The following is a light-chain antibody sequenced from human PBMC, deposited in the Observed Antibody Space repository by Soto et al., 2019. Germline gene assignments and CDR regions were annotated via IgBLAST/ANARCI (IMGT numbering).Light chain of an antibody. J-gene: IGKJ1*01. CDR3: QHYGNSLWT. V-gene: IGKV3-20*01. CDR2: GAS. Sequence: EIVFTQSPCTLSFSPFERSTLSCMASQSVSSSYLAWYQQRPGQAPRLLIYGASSRATGIPDRFSGSGSGTEFTLTISGLEPEDFAVYYCQHYGNSLWTFGQGTKVDIK. CDR1: QSVSSSY.